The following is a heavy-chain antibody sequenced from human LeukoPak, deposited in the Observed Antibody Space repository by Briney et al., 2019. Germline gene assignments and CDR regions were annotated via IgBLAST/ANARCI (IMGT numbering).Heavy chain of an antibody. V-gene: IGHV4-4*07. CDR2: MFTSGRA. Sequence: SETLSLTCSVSGGSISGYYWSWIRQPAGKGLEWIGRMFTSGRANYNPSLKSRVTMSVDTSKNQFSLKLNSLAAADTAGYYCWRDRNYYDRSGYYYHSSYYMDVWGKGTTVTVSS. J-gene: IGHJ6*03. CDR1: GGSISGYY. CDR3: WRDRNYYDRSGYYYHSSYYMDV. D-gene: IGHD3-22*01.